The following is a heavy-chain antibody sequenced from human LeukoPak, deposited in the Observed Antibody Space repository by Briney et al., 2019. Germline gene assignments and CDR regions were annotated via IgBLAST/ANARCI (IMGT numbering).Heavy chain of an antibody. CDR2: ISGSGGST. D-gene: IGHD2-21*01. CDR3: ARDGRSGCGGDCYYLFDY. Sequence: PGGSLRLSCAASGFTFSSYAMSWVRQAPGKGLEWVSAISGSGGSTYYADSVKGRFTISRDNSKNTLYLQMNSLRAEDTAVYYCARDGRSGCGGDCYYLFDYWGREPWSPSPQ. J-gene: IGHJ4*02. V-gene: IGHV3-23*01. CDR1: GFTFSSYA.